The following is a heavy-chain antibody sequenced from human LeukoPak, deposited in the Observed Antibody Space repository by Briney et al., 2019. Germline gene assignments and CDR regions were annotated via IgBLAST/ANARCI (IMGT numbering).Heavy chain of an antibody. CDR1: GFTFGDYS. J-gene: IGHJ4*02. D-gene: IGHD2-15*01. Sequence: GGSLRLSCTASGFTFGDYSMTWFRQAPGKGLEWVSFIRNKASGGTTEHAASVRGRFTTSTDDSKSIAYLQMNSLKDEDTALYYCTRDRIMTDFWGQGTLVTVSS. CDR3: TRDRIMTDF. V-gene: IGHV3-49*03. CDR2: IRNKASGGTT.